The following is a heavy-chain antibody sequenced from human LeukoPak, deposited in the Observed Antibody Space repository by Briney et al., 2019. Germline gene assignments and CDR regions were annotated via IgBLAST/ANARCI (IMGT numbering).Heavy chain of an antibody. CDR2: IYYSGST. V-gene: IGHV4-30-4*01. J-gene: IGHJ4*02. D-gene: IGHD1-7*01. CDR3: ARVGAMELFDY. Sequence: SQTLSLTCTVSGGSISSGDYYWSWIRQPPGKGLEWIGNIYYSGSTYYNPSLKSRVTISVDTSKNQFSLKLSSVTAADTAVYYCARVGAMELFDYWGQGTLVTVSS. CDR1: GGSISSGDYY.